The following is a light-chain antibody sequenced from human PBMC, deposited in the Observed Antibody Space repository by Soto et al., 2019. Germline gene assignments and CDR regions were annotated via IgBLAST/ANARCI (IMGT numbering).Light chain of an antibody. Sequence: QPVLTQPPSVSGAPGQRVTISCTGSSSNIGAGYDVHWYQQLPGTAPKLLIYGDNNRPSGVPGRFSGSKSGTSASLAITGLQVEDEADYYCQSYDSILSAVVFGGGTKLTVL. CDR1: SSNIGAGYD. J-gene: IGLJ2*01. CDR3: QSYDSILSAVV. V-gene: IGLV1-40*01. CDR2: GDN.